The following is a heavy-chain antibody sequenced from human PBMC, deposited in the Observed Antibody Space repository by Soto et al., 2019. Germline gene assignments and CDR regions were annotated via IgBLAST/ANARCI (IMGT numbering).Heavy chain of an antibody. Sequence: PSETLSLTCTVSDGSISTSSYYWGWIRQSPGKGLECIGTIFYTGRTYYNPSLESRVTLSVDTSKNQFSLHLTSVTAADTAVYYCTRHHPHHYDSSGYFDYWGQGTLLTVSS. CDR3: TRHHPHHYDSSGYFDY. D-gene: IGHD3-22*01. CDR2: IFYTGRT. CDR1: DGSISTSSYY. J-gene: IGHJ4*02. V-gene: IGHV4-39*01.